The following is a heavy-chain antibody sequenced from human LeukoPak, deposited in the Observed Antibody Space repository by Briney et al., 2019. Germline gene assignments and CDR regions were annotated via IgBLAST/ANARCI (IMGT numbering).Heavy chain of an antibody. V-gene: IGHV1-46*01. Sequence: GASVKVSCKASGYTFTSYYMHWVRQAPGQGLEWMGIINPSGGSTSYAQKFQGRVTMTRDMSTSTVYMELSSLRSEDTAVYYCASGVLGYSYGYSAFDIWGQGTMVTVSS. CDR3: ASGVLGYSYGYSAFDI. J-gene: IGHJ3*02. CDR2: INPSGGST. D-gene: IGHD5-18*01. CDR1: GYTFTSYY.